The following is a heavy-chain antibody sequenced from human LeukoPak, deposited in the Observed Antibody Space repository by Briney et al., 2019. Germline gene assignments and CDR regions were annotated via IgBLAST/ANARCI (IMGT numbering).Heavy chain of an antibody. Sequence: GSSVKVSCKASGGTFTSYAISWVRQAPGQGLEWMGRIIPIFGIANYAQKFQGRVTITADKSTSTAYMELSSSRSEDTAVYYCAAGGDSSGLDYWGQGTLVTVSS. CDR2: IIPIFGIA. D-gene: IGHD3-22*01. CDR3: AAGGDSSGLDY. J-gene: IGHJ4*02. V-gene: IGHV1-69*04. CDR1: GGTFTSYA.